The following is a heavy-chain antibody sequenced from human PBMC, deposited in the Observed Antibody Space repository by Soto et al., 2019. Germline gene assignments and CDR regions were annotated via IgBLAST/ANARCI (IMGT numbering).Heavy chain of an antibody. CDR2: ISYDGSNK. D-gene: IGHD1-26*01. Sequence: QVQLVESGGGVVQPGRSLRLSCAASGFTFSSYGMHWVRQAPGKGLEWVAVISYDGSNKYYADSVKGRFTISRDNSKNTLYLQMNSLRAEDTAVYYCAKDSHSGSYYVYFDYWGQGTLVTVSS. J-gene: IGHJ4*02. CDR1: GFTFSSYG. CDR3: AKDSHSGSYYVYFDY. V-gene: IGHV3-30*18.